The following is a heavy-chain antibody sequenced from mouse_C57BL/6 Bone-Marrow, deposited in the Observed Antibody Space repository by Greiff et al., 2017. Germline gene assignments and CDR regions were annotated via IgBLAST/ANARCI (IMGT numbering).Heavy chain of an antibody. CDR2: IYPGSGST. J-gene: IGHJ4*01. Sequence: QVQLQQPGAELVKPGASVKMSCKASGYTFTSYWITWVKQRPGQGLEWIGDIYPGSGSTNYNEKFKSKATLTVDTSSSTAYMQHSSLTSEDSAVYDGERGDYSKYEGGAMDDWGKGTSVTVSS. V-gene: IGHV1-55*01. D-gene: IGHD2-5*01. CDR1: GYTFTSYW. CDR3: ERGDYSKYEGGAMDD.